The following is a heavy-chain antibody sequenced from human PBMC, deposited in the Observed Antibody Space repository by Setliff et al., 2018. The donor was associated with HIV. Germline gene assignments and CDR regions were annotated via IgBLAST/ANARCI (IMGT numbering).Heavy chain of an antibody. CDR2: IYYTGIP. Sequence: SETLSLTCIVSGDSFTDNYWTRIRQPPGKGLEWVGLIYYTGIPTYNPSLSSRVTISVDTSKNQFSLRLTSVTAADTAVYYCATCRHRPSNWFDPWGQGTVVTVSS. V-gene: IGHV4-59*12. CDR1: GDSFTDNY. J-gene: IGHJ5*02. CDR3: ATCRHRPSNWFDP.